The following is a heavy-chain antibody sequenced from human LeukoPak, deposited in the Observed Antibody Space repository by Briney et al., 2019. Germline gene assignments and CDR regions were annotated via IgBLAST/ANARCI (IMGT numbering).Heavy chain of an antibody. J-gene: IGHJ3*02. Sequence: SETLSLTCTVSGGSISSYYWSWIRQPPGKGLEWIGYIYYSGSTNYNPSLKSRVTISVDTSKNQFSLKLSSVTAADTAVYYCARGRALYGGNPNDAFDIWGQGTMVTVSS. D-gene: IGHD4-23*01. CDR3: ARGRALYGGNPNDAFDI. CDR2: IYYSGST. CDR1: GGSISSYY. V-gene: IGHV4-59*01.